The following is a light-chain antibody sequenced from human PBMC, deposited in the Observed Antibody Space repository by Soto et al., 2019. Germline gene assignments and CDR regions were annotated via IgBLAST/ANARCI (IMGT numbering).Light chain of an antibody. CDR2: DAS. J-gene: IGKJ5*01. Sequence: DIQMTQSTSTLSASVGDRVTITCRASQGISSWLAWYQQKPGKAPKLLIYDASSLESGVPSRFSGSGSGTEFTLTISSLQPDDFATYYCQQYNSYSWTFSQGTRLEI. CDR3: QQYNSYSWT. V-gene: IGKV1-5*01. CDR1: QGISSW.